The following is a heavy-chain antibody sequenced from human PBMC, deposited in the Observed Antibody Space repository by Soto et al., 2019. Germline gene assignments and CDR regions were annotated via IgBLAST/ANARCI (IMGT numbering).Heavy chain of an antibody. Sequence: SETLSLTCTVSGGSISSYYWSWIRPPPGKGLEWIGYIYYSGSTNYNPSLKSRVTISVDTSKNQFSLKLSSVTAADTAVYYCARVGEAAAGSDAFDIWGQGTMVTVSS. D-gene: IGHD6-13*01. V-gene: IGHV4-59*01. CDR3: ARVGEAAAGSDAFDI. CDR2: IYYSGST. CDR1: GGSISSYY. J-gene: IGHJ3*02.